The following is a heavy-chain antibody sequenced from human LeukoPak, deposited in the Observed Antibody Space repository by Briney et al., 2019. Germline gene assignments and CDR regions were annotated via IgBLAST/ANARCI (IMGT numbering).Heavy chain of an antibody. J-gene: IGHJ6*02. V-gene: IGHV4-30-4*01. CDR1: GGSISSSSYY. CDR2: IYYSGST. D-gene: IGHD3-16*01. CDR3: AREGGNGMDV. Sequence: SETLSLTCTVSGGSISSSSYYWSWIRQPPGKGLEWIGYIYYSGSTYYNPSLKSRVTISVDTSKNQFSLKLSSVTAADTAVYYCAREGGNGMDVWGQGTTVTVSS.